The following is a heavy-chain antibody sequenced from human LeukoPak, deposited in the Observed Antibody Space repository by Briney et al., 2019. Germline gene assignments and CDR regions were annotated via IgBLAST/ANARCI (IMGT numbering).Heavy chain of an antibody. D-gene: IGHD3-22*01. CDR1: GGSISSYY. J-gene: IGHJ5*02. CDR2: VYYTGST. CDR3: ARVVGFYDSSAFDL. V-gene: IGHV4-59*13. Sequence: PSETLSLTCTVSGGSISSYYWSWIRHPPGKGLERIGYVYYTGSTNYNPSLNSRVTMSIDTSKNQFSLRLSSVTAADTAAYYCARVVGFYDSSAFDLWGQGTLVTVSS.